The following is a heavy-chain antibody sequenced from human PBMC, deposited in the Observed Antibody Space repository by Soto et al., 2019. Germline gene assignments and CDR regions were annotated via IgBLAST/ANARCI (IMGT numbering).Heavy chain of an antibody. CDR2: ISYDGSNK. CDR3: AKEALGYCSGGSCYGYNWFDP. Sequence: QVQLVESGGGVVQPGRSLRLSCAASGFTFSNYAMHWVRQAPGKGLEWEAVISYDGSNKYSADSVKGRFTISRENSKNTLYLAMDGLRPEDTAVYYCAKEALGYCSGGSCYGYNWFDPWGQGTLVTVSS. V-gene: IGHV3-30*18. CDR1: GFTFSNYA. D-gene: IGHD2-15*01. J-gene: IGHJ5*02.